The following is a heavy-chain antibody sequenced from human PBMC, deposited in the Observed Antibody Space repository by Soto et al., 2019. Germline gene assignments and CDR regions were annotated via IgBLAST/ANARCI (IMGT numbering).Heavy chain of an antibody. Sequence: EVQLVESGGGLVQPGRSLRLSCAASGFTFDDYAMHWVRQAPGKGLEWVSGISWNSGSIGYADSVKGRFTISRDNAKNSLYLQMNGLRAEDTALYYCAKDMGQQLVLLFDYWGQGTLVTVSS. D-gene: IGHD6-13*01. CDR1: GFTFDDYA. V-gene: IGHV3-9*01. CDR3: AKDMGQQLVLLFDY. CDR2: ISWNSGSI. J-gene: IGHJ4*02.